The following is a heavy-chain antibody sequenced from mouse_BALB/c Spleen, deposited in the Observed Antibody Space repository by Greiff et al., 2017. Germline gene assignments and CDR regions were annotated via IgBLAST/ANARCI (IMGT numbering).Heavy chain of an antibody. Sequence: VQLQQPGAELVKPGASVKMSCKASGYTFTSYNMHWVKQTPGQGLEWIGAIYPGNGDTSYNQKFKGKATLTADKSSSTAYMQLSSLTSEDSAVYYCASSGLRRGVAYWGQGTLVTVSA. V-gene: IGHV1-12*01. D-gene: IGHD2-4*01. J-gene: IGHJ3*01. CDR3: ASSGLRRGVAY. CDR2: IYPGNGDT. CDR1: GYTFTSYN.